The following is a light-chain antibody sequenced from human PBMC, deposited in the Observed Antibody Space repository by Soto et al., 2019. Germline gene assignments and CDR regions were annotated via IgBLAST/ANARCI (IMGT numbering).Light chain of an antibody. CDR1: QGIARA. Sequence: AIPLTQSPSSLSATVGDSVTITCRASQGIARALAWYQQKPGKAPKLLIYDASSLESGVPSRFSGSGYVTDFTLTITSLQPEDFATYYCQQLSNYALTFGGWTKVESK. V-gene: IGKV1D-13*01. CDR2: DAS. J-gene: IGKJ4*02. CDR3: QQLSNYALT.